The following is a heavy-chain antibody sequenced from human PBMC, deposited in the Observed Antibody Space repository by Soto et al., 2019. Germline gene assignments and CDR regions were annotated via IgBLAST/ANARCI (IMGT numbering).Heavy chain of an antibody. Sequence: PSQTLSLTCVISGDSVSSNSAAWNWIRQSPSRGLEWLGRTYYRSKWYNDYAVSVKSRITINPDTYKNQFSLQLNSVTPEDTAVYYCARGDIVVVPAAANAFDIWGQGTMVTVSS. CDR2: TYYRSKWYN. V-gene: IGHV6-1*01. CDR1: GDSVSSNSAA. D-gene: IGHD2-2*01. CDR3: ARGDIVVVPAAANAFDI. J-gene: IGHJ3*02.